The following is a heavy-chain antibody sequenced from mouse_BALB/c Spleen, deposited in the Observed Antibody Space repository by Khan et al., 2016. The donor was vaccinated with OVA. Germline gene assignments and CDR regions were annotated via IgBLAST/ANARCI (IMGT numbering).Heavy chain of an antibody. D-gene: IGHD1-1*01. CDR1: GNSITSGYA. V-gene: IGHV3-2*02. J-gene: IGHJ2*01. CDR3: ARGNYYGYYFDY. CDR2: ISYSGDT. Sequence: EVQLVESGPGLVKPSQSLSLTCTVTGNSITSGYAWNWIRQFPGNKLEWMGYISYSGDTSYIPSLKSRISITRDTSKNQFFLQLNSVTTEDKATYYCARGNYYGYYFDYWGQGTTLTVAS.